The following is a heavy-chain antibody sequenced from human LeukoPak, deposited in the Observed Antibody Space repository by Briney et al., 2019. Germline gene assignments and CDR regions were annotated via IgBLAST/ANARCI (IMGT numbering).Heavy chain of an antibody. CDR1: GFTFSTYS. CDR3: AGDLTGYSPY. Sequence: GGSLRLSCAASGFTFSTYSMEWVRQAPGKGLEWVSYISSISSPIYYAGSVKGRFTISRDNAKNSLYLQMNSLSDEDTAVYYCAGDLTGYSPYWGQGTLVTVSS. V-gene: IGHV3-48*02. D-gene: IGHD1-26*01. J-gene: IGHJ4*02. CDR2: ISSISSPI.